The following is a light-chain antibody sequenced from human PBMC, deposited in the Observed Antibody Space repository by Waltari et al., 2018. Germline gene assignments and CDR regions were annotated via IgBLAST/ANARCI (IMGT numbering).Light chain of an antibody. CDR2: DTS. Sequence: EIVLTQSPATLSLSPGERATLSCRASQSVRSYLAWYQQKPGQAPRLLIYDTSNRAPGIPARFSGSGSGTDFSLSISSLEPEDFAVYYCQQRHNWPLTFGGGTKVEIK. V-gene: IGKV3-11*01. CDR1: QSVRSY. J-gene: IGKJ4*01. CDR3: QQRHNWPLT.